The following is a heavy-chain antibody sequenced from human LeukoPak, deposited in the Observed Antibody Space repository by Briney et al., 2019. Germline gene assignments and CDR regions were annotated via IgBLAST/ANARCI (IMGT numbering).Heavy chain of an antibody. CDR3: ARANDYGDYGGWDS. J-gene: IGHJ4*02. V-gene: IGHV3-30*02. CDR1: GFTFRGHG. Sequence: GGSLRLSCAASGFTFRGHGIHRVRQAPGKGLGWVSFIRNDGRNKFYAYSVKGRFTISRDNSRNTLYLQMDSLRPEDTAVYYCARANDYGDYGGWDSWGQGTLVTVSS. CDR2: IRNDGRNK. D-gene: IGHD4-17*01.